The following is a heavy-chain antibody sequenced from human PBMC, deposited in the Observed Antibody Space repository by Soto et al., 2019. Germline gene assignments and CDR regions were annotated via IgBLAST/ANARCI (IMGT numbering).Heavy chain of an antibody. V-gene: IGHV4-34*01. CDR1: GGSFSGYY. CDR3: ARGGSFSSSSTSRSKFDY. Sequence: QVQLQQWGAGLLKPSETLSLTCAVYGGSFSGYYWSWIRQPPGKGLEWSGEINHSGSTNYNPSLKSRVTISVDTSKNQFSLKLSSVTAADTAVYYCARGGSFSSSSTSRSKFDYWGQGTLVTVSS. D-gene: IGHD2-2*01. CDR2: INHSGST. J-gene: IGHJ4*02.